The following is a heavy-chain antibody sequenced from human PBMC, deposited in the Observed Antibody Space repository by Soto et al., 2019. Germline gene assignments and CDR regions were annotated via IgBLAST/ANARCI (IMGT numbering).Heavy chain of an antibody. J-gene: IGHJ3*02. Sequence: GWSLRLSCTASGFTFGDYAMSWFRQAPGKGLEWVGFIRSKAYGGTTEYAASVKGRFTISRDDSKSIAYLQMNSLKTEDTAVYYCTRDSSTRYSSGQDAFDIWGQGTMVTVSS. CDR2: IRSKAYGGTT. V-gene: IGHV3-49*03. CDR3: TRDSSTRYSSGQDAFDI. CDR1: GFTFGDYA. D-gene: IGHD6-19*01.